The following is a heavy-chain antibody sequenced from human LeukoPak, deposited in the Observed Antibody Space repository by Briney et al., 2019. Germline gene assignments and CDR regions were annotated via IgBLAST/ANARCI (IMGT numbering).Heavy chain of an antibody. V-gene: IGHV3-21*01. D-gene: IGHD3-10*01. CDR2: ISSGSGYI. J-gene: IGHJ3*02. Sequence: GGSLRLSCAASGFTFSAYSMNWVRQAPGKGLEWVSSISSGSGYIYYADSVKGRFTISRDNAKNSLHLQMNSLRAEDTAVYYCARGGSGRTQDDAFDIWGQGTRVTVSS. CDR1: GFTFSAYS. CDR3: ARGGSGRTQDDAFDI.